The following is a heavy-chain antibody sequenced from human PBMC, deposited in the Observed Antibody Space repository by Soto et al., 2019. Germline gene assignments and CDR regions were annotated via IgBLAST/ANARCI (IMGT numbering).Heavy chain of an antibody. CDR1: GYTFTGYY. D-gene: IGHD5-18*01. J-gene: IGHJ5*02. CDR2: INPNSGGT. V-gene: IGHV1-2*02. Sequence: ASVKVSCKASGYTFTGYYMHWVRQAPGQGLEWMGWINPNSGGTNYAQKFQGRVTMTRDTSISTAYMELSRLRSDDTAVYYCARDRKLTAMVTVSWFDPWGQGTLVTVSS. CDR3: ARDRKLTAMVTVSWFDP.